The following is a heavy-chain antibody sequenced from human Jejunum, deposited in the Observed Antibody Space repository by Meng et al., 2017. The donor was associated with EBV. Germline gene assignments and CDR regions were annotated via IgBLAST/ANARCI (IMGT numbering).Heavy chain of an antibody. CDR1: AYTFAGYY. D-gene: IGHD3-16*01. CDR2: INPNSGGA. V-gene: IGHV1-2*06. Sequence: QWQRVHSGAEVKKPGAAVKVSWKASAYTFAGYYMHWVRQAPGQGLEWMGRINPNSGGANYAQKFQGRVTMTRDTSISTAYMELSRLRSDDTAVYYCAREGLVGDLRYFDLWGRGTLVTVSS. J-gene: IGHJ2*01. CDR3: AREGLVGDLRYFDL.